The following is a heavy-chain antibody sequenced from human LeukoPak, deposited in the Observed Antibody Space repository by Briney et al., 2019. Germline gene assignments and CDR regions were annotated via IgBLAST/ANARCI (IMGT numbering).Heavy chain of an antibody. Sequence: GGSLRLSCAASGFTFSNYVMSWVRQAPGKGLVWVSRINSDGSSTSYADSVKGRFTISRDNAKNTLYLQMNSLRAEDTAVYYCARDGEIAVVDYWGQGTLVTVSS. J-gene: IGHJ4*02. CDR2: INSDGSST. CDR1: GFTFSNYV. D-gene: IGHD6-19*01. V-gene: IGHV3-74*01. CDR3: ARDGEIAVVDY.